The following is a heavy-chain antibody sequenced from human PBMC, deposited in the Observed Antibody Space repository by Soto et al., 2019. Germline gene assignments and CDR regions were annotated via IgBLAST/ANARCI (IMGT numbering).Heavy chain of an antibody. Sequence: SETLSLTCTVSGGSISSYYWSWIRQPPGKGLEWIGYIYYSGSTKYNPSLKSRVTMSVDTSKNQFSLNLSSVTAADTAVYYCARYFCSSTTCYYFDYWGQGILVTVSS. CDR1: GGSISSYY. CDR3: ARYFCSSTTCYYFDY. V-gene: IGHV4-59*01. CDR2: IYYSGST. D-gene: IGHD2-2*01. J-gene: IGHJ4*02.